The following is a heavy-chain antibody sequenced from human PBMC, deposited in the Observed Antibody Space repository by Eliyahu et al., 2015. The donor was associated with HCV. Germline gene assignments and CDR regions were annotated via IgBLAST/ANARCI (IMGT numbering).Heavy chain of an antibody. CDR2: IHYRGST. V-gene: IGHV4-59*01. D-gene: IGHD6-19*01. CDR3: ASGGGGIAVAGTGGWFDP. Sequence: QVQLQESGPGLVKPSETLSLTCIVSGGSITTYXWSWIRQPPGKGLEWIGYIHYRGSTNYNPSLKSRVTISLDTSKNQFSLNLTSVTAADTAVYYCASGGGGIAVAGTGGWFDPWGQGTLVTVSS. CDR1: GGSITTYX. J-gene: IGHJ5*02.